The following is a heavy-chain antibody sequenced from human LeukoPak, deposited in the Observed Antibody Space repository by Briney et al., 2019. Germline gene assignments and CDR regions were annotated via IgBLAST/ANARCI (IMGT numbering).Heavy chain of an antibody. CDR2: IKQDGSEK. Sequence: GGSLRLSCAASGFTFSNYWMSWVRQAPGKGLEWVANIKQDGSEKYYVDFVKGRFTISRDNAKNSLYLQMNSLRAEDTAVYYCGRAMDVWGQGTTVTVSS. CDR1: GFTFSNYW. CDR3: GRAMDV. J-gene: IGHJ6*02. V-gene: IGHV3-7*04.